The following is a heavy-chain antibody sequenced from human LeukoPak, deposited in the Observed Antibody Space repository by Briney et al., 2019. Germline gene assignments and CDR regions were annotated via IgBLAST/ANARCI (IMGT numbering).Heavy chain of an antibody. CDR3: ASNEKKRYYYYGMDV. D-gene: IGHD1-1*01. CDR2: IIPIFGTA. Sequence: SVKVSCKASGYTFTSYGISWVRQAPGQGLEWMGGIIPIFGTANYAQKFQGRVTITADESTSTAYMELSSLRSEDTAVYYCASNEKKRYYYYGMDVWGQGTTVTVSS. V-gene: IGHV1-69*13. J-gene: IGHJ6*02. CDR1: GYTFTSYG.